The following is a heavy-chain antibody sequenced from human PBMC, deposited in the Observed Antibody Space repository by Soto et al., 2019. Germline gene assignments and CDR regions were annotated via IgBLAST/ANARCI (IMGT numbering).Heavy chain of an antibody. CDR2: IYHSGST. CDR1: GGSISSGGYS. J-gene: IGHJ4*02. CDR3: ARTRLSITMIVVVIRGAYFDY. Sequence: QLQLQESGSGLVKPSQTLSLTCAVSGGSISSGGYSWSWIRQPPGKGLEWIGYIYHSGSTYYNPSLQSRVTISVDRSKNQFSLKLSSVTAADTAVYYCARTRLSITMIVVVIRGAYFDYWGQGTLVTVSS. V-gene: IGHV4-30-2*01. D-gene: IGHD3-22*01.